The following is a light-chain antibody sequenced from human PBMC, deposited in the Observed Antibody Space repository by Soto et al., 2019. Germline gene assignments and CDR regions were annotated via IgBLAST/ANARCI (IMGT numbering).Light chain of an antibody. CDR3: SSYAGSNNVV. V-gene: IGLV2-8*01. J-gene: IGLJ2*01. Sequence: QSALTQPPSASGSPGQSVTISCTGTSSDVGCYNYVSWYQQHPGKAPKLMIYEVTKRPSGVPARLSGSKSGNTASLNVSGLQAEEEADYYCSSYAGSNNVVFGGGTKLTVL. CDR1: SSDVGCYNY. CDR2: EVT.